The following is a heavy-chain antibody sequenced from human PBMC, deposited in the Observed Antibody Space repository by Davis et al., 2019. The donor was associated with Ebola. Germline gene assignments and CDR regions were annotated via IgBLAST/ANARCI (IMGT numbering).Heavy chain of an antibody. V-gene: IGHV5-51*01. CDR2: IFTGDSDT. J-gene: IGHJ2*01. CDR3: ARPRDTFYWYFDL. Sequence: GGSLRLSCQDSGDSFSTHWIGWVRQMPGKDLEWLGIIFTGDSDTRYSPSFRGQVTISADKSFKTAFLHWSSLKASDTALYYCARPRDTFYWYFDLWGRGTLVTVS. CDR1: GDSFSTHW.